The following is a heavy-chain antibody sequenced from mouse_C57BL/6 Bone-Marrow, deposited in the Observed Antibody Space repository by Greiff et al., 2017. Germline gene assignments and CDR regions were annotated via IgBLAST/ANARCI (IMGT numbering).Heavy chain of an antibody. CDR3: TRGTMTPGFDV. J-gene: IGHJ1*03. CDR2: IRNKANNHAT. D-gene: IGHD2-4*01. CDR1: GFTFSDAW. Sequence: EVQLVESGGGLVQPGGSMKLSCAASGFTFSDAWMDWVRQSPEKGLEWVAEIRNKANNHATYYAESVKGRFTISRDDSKSSVYLQMNSLRAEDTGIYYCTRGTMTPGFDVWGTGTTVTVSS. V-gene: IGHV6-6*01.